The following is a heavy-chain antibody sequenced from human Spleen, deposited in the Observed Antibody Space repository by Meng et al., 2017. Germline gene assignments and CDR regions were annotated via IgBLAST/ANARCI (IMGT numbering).Heavy chain of an antibody. CDR1: GFHFGNSW. CDR2: IKSNGDGGTA. D-gene: IGHD3-9*01. CDR3: TLDDKAVSDY. Sequence: GGSLRLSCAASGFHFGNSWMSWVRQAPGKGLQWVGRIKSNGDGGTAEYAAAVTGRFIISRDDSKSTLYLHLSGLTTDDTGLYYCTLDDKAVSDYWGQGTLVTVSS. J-gene: IGHJ4*02. V-gene: IGHV3-15*01.